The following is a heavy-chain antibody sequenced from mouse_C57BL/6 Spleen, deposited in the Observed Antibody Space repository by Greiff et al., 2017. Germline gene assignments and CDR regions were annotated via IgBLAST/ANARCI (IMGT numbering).Heavy chain of an antibody. Sequence: DVMLVESGGGLVKPGGSLKLSCAASGFTFSDYGMHWVRQAPEKGLEWVAYISSGSSTIYYAVTVKGRFTISRDNAKNTLFLQMTSLRSEDTAMYYCARDSYYAMDYWGQGTSVTVSS. CDR1: GFTFSDYG. CDR2: ISSGSSTI. V-gene: IGHV5-17*01. J-gene: IGHJ4*01. CDR3: ARDSYYAMDY.